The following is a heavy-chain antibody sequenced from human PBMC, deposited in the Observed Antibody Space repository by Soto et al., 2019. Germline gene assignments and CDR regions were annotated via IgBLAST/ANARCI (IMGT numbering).Heavy chain of an antibody. CDR2: ISGNGGST. J-gene: IGHJ3*02. CDR3: ARDYQGYGYDAFDI. CDR1: GFTFSSYA. V-gene: IGHV3-23*01. Sequence: GGSLILSCAASGFTFSSYAMSWVRQAPGKGLEWVSAISGNGGSTYYADSVKGRFTISRDNSKNTLYLQMNSLRAEDTAVYYCARDYQGYGYDAFDIWGQGTTVTVSS. D-gene: IGHD5-18*01.